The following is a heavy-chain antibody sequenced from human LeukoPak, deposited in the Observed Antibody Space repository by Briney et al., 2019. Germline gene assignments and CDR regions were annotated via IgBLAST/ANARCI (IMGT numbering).Heavy chain of an antibody. CDR3: ERDRGYCSGGSCYPGDY. Sequence: GGSLRLSCAASEFTFSSYGMHWVRQAPGKGLEWMAFIRYDGSNKYYADSVKGRFTISRDNAKNSLYLQMNSLRAEDTAVYYCERDRGYCSGGSCYPGDYWGQGTLVTVPS. V-gene: IGHV3-30*02. CDR2: IRYDGSNK. CDR1: EFTFSSYG. D-gene: IGHD2-15*01. J-gene: IGHJ4*02.